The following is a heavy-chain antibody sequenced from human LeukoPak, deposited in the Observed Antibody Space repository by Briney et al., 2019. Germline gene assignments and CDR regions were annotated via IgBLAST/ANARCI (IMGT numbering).Heavy chain of an antibody. Sequence: SETLSLTCTVSGGSISGYYWTWIRQAPGKGLEWIGYIYYSGSTSYNPSLKSRVTISVDTSENQFSMKLSSVTAADTAIYYCARGGGWSPYYFVYWGQGSLVTVSS. J-gene: IGHJ4*02. CDR1: GGSISGYY. D-gene: IGHD6-19*01. CDR2: IYYSGST. V-gene: IGHV4-59*01. CDR3: ARGGGWSPYYFVY.